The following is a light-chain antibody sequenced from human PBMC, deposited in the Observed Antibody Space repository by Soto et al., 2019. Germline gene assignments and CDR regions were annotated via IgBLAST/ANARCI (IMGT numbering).Light chain of an antibody. V-gene: IGLV2-8*01. J-gene: IGLJ7*01. CDR2: EVD. Sequence: SALSQPPSASGSPGQSLTISCAGTSSDVGRYHHVSWYQQHPGKAPKLMIYEVDKRPSGVPDRFSGSKSDNTASLTVSGLQADDEADYYCSAYAGSNTVVFGGGTHLTVL. CDR3: SAYAGSNTVV. CDR1: SSDVGRYHH.